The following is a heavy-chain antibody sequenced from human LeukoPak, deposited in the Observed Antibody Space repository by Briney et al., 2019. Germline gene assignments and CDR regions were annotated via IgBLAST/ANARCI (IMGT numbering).Heavy chain of an antibody. D-gene: IGHD6-19*01. V-gene: IGHV3-23*01. CDR3: AKLSSHSSGWG. CDR1: GFTFSSYT. CDR2: ISGSGSST. J-gene: IGHJ4*02. Sequence: SGGSLRLSCAASGFTFSSYTMNWVRQAPGKGLEWVSGISGSGSSTYYADSVKGRFTISRDNSKNTVYLQMNSLRAEDAAVYYCAKLSSHSSGWGWGQGALVTVSS.